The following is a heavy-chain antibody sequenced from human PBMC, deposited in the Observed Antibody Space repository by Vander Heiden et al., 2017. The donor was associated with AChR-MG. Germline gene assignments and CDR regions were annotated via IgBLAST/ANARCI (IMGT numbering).Heavy chain of an antibody. CDR3: AKGGPLGEYFDY. Sequence: QVQLVAPGGGVVQPGRSLRLSCAASGFTFSSYGMHWVRQATGRGLEWLAVISNDGSNKYYADSVKGRFTISRDNSKNTLYLQMNSLRAEDTAVYYCAKGGPLGEYFDYWGQGTLVTVSS. D-gene: IGHD3-16*01. CDR1: GFTFSSYG. J-gene: IGHJ4*02. V-gene: IGHV3-30*18. CDR2: ISNDGSNK.